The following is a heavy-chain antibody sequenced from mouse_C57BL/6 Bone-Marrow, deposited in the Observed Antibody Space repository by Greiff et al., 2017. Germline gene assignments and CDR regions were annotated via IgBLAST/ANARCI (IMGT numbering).Heavy chain of an antibody. D-gene: IGHD2-2*01. CDR2: IYPGDGDT. J-gene: IGHJ1*03. CDR3: AGHEAGYYWDLDV. V-gene: IGHV1-80*01. Sequence: QVQLKESGAELVKPGASVTLSCKASGYAFTNYGMNWVKQRPGKGLEWIGAIYPGDGDTDYNEKFKGKATLTADKSSSTAYMELRSLPSEDSEVYFSAGHEAGYYWDLDVWGKGTTVTVSS. CDR1: GYAFTNYG.